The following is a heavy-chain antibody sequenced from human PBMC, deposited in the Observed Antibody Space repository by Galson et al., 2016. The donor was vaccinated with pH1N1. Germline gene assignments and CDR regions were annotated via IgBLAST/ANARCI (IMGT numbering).Heavy chain of an antibody. J-gene: IGHJ5*02. V-gene: IGHV3-30*02. CDR2: IRYEGSTK. Sequence: SLRLSCAASGFPFSSHGMHWVRQAPGKGLEWLAFIRYEGSTKYYAGSVQGRFTISRDNSKKTLYLQMNSLTAVDTAIYYCAKGGAIGPNYNDGEVSSWGQGALVTVSS. CDR3: AKGGAIGPNYNDGEVSS. CDR1: GFPFSSHG. D-gene: IGHD5-18*01.